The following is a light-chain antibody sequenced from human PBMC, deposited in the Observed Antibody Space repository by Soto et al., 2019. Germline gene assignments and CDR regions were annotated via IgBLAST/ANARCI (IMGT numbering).Light chain of an antibody. Sequence: QSXXTQPAXXXGXPGXSXTXXXTGTSSDIGGYNYVSWYQQHPGKAPKLIIYEVSDRPSGVSDRFSGSKSGNTASLTISGLQADDEADYYCSSYTSSATRLFGGGTKLTVL. CDR3: SSYTSSATRL. CDR2: EVS. V-gene: IGLV2-14*01. CDR1: SSDIGGYNY. J-gene: IGLJ3*02.